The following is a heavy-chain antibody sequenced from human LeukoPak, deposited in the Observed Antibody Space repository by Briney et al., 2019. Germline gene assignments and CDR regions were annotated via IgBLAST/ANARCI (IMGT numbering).Heavy chain of an antibody. V-gene: IGHV3-33*06. D-gene: IGHD3-3*01. J-gene: IGHJ5*02. CDR1: GFTFSNYG. Sequence: GGSLRLSCVASGFTFSNYGMHWVRQAPDKRLQWVGVIWFDGSNEYYADSVKGRFTISRDNSKNTLYLQMNSLRAEDTAVYYCAKDRPILSRHPYWFDPWGQGTLVTVSS. CDR2: IWFDGSNE. CDR3: AKDRPILSRHPYWFDP.